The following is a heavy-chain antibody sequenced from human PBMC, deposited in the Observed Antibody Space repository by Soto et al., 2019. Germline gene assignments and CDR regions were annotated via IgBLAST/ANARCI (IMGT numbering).Heavy chain of an antibody. D-gene: IGHD1-7*01. CDR3: ARDRPYNWNYLDVLGWFDP. V-gene: IGHV1-18*01. CDR2: ISAYNGNT. CDR1: GYTFTSYG. Sequence: ASVKVSCKASGYTFTSYGISWVRQAPGQGLEWMGWISAYNGNTNYAQKLQGRVTMTTDTSTSTAYMELRSLRSDDTAVYYCARDRPYNWNYLDVLGWFDPWGQGTLVTVSS. J-gene: IGHJ5*02.